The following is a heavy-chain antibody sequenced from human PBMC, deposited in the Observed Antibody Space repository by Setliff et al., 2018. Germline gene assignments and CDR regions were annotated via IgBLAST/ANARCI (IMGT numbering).Heavy chain of an antibody. CDR3: AREGVDTRSSTDYRYYMDL. CDR2: IIPMFGTP. D-gene: IGHD5-18*01. Sequence: SVKVSCKASGDSFSNYAISWVRQAPGQGLEWMGGIIPMFGTPAYTQKFQDRVTITTDESTSTAYMELNSLRFEDTAVYYCAREGVDTRSSTDYRYYMDLWGKGTTVTVSS. CDR1: GDSFSNYA. J-gene: IGHJ6*03. V-gene: IGHV1-69*05.